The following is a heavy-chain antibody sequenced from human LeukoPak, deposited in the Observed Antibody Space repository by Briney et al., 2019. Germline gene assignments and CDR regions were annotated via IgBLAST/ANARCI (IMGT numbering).Heavy chain of an antibody. J-gene: IGHJ3*02. CDR3: ARLGIVATTRGAFDI. CDR2: ISSSGNTI. V-gene: IGHV3-48*03. D-gene: IGHD5-12*01. CDR1: GFTFNYYE. Sequence: GGSLRLSCEASGFTFNYYEMNWVRQTPGKGLEWISYISSSGNTIFDADSVKGRFTVSRDNAKKSLYLQMNSLRAEDTAMYYCARLGIVATTRGAFDIWGQGTMVTVSS.